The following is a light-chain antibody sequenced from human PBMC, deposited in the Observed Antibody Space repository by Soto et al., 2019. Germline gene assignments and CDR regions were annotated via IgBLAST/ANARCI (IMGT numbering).Light chain of an antibody. CDR3: EQYDNQQWT. CDR1: QSVRDSH. V-gene: IGKV3-20*01. J-gene: IGKJ1*01. Sequence: EIVLTQSPGTLSSSPGGRVTLSCRASQSVRDSHLAWFQQKPGQAPRLLIYDASRRATGIPDGFSGSGYGTWFTLTISRLGHENGAVYCCEQYDNQQWTFGHGNQVDIK. CDR2: DAS.